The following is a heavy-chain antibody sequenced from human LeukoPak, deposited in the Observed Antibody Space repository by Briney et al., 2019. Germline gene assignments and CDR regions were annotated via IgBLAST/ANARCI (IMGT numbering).Heavy chain of an antibody. CDR1: GFTFSSYA. Sequence: GGSLRLSCAASGFTFSSYAMSWVRQAPGKGLEWVSAISGSGGSTYYADSVKGRFTISRDNSKNTLYLQMNSLRAEDTAVYYCAKDRGYDILTGYYNYYYGMDVWGQGTTVTVSS. V-gene: IGHV3-23*01. D-gene: IGHD3-9*01. CDR3: AKDRGYDILTGYYNYYYGMDV. J-gene: IGHJ6*02. CDR2: ISGSGGST.